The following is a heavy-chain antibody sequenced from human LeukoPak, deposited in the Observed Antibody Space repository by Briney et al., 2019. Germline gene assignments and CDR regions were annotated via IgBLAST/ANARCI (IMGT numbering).Heavy chain of an antibody. D-gene: IGHD3-10*01. J-gene: IGHJ5*02. Sequence: PSETLSLTCTVSGGSISSGGHYWSWIRHHPGKGLEWIGYIYYSGSTNYNPSLSTRVTISVDTSKQQLSLRLSSVTGADTAVYYCARDRSYYNGWFDPWGQGTLVTVSS. CDR2: IYYSGST. V-gene: IGHV4-31*03. CDR3: ARDRSYYNGWFDP. CDR1: GGSISSGGHY.